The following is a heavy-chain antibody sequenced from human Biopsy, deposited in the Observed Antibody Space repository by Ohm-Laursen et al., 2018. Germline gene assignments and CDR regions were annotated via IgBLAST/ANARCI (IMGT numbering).Heavy chain of an antibody. Sequence: SLRLSCAASGFTFSYYAMSWVRQAPGKGLEWVSTISGSGGSTYYADSVKGRFTISRDDAKGSLYLQMTNLRAEDTAVYYCGRSYGIMAAPVHLWGQGTLVTVSS. V-gene: IGHV3-23*01. CDR3: GRSYGIMAAPVHL. CDR2: ISGSGGST. J-gene: IGHJ4*01. D-gene: IGHD3-16*01. CDR1: GFTFSYYA.